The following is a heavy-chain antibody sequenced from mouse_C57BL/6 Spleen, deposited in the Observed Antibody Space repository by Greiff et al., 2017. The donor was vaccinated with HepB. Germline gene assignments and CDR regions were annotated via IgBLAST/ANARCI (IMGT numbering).Heavy chain of an antibody. D-gene: IGHD1-1*01. Sequence: QVQLQQPGAELVKPGASVKLSCKASGYTFTSYWMHWVKQRPGRGLEWIGRIDPNSGGTKYNEKFKSKATLTVDKPSSTAYMQLSSLTSEDSAVYECARFPRDGSSTAWFAYWGQGTLVTVSA. CDR1: GYTFTSYW. CDR3: ARFPRDGSSTAWFAY. CDR2: IDPNSGGT. V-gene: IGHV1-72*01. J-gene: IGHJ3*01.